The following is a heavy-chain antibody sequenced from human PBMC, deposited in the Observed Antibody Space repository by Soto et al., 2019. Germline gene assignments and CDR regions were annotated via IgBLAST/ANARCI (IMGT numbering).Heavy chain of an antibody. CDR1: GFTFSSYG. Sequence: QVQLVESGGGVVQPGRSLRLSCAASGFTFSSYGMHWVRQAPGKGLEWVAVISYDGSNKYYADSVKGRFTISRDNSKNTLYLQMNSLRAEDTAVYYCAKASGDCSSTSCCYYYYMDVWGKGTTVTVSS. J-gene: IGHJ6*03. CDR2: ISYDGSNK. V-gene: IGHV3-30*18. CDR3: AKASGDCSSTSCCYYYYMDV. D-gene: IGHD2-2*01.